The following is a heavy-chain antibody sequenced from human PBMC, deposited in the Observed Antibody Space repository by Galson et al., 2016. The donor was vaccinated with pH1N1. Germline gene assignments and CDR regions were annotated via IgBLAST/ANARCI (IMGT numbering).Heavy chain of an antibody. CDR2: IYPGDSET. J-gene: IGHJ4*02. CDR1: GYTFTTYW. CDR3: ARRSTELGLDY. Sequence: QSGAEVKKPGESLKISCQASGYTFTTYWIGWVRQMPGKGLEWMGIIYPGDSETKYSPSFEGQVTFSVDKSKNTAYLLWSSLKASDTAIYYCARRSTELGLDYWGQGVLVTVSS. V-gene: IGHV5-51*03. D-gene: IGHD2/OR15-2a*01.